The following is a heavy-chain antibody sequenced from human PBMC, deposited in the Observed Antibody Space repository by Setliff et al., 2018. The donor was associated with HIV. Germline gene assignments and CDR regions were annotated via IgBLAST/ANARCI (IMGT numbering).Heavy chain of an antibody. CDR3: ARTRGYTYGYIDS. V-gene: IGHV4-39*01. CDR1: GDSTSSSSSY. J-gene: IGHJ4*02. D-gene: IGHD5-18*01. CDR2: IYYSGNT. Sequence: SETLSLTCTVSGDSTSSSSSYWGWIRPPPGKGLEWIGSIYYSGNTYYNPSLKSRVTISVDTSKNQFSLKLNSVTAADTAVYYCARTRGYTYGYIDSWAQGTLVTVSS.